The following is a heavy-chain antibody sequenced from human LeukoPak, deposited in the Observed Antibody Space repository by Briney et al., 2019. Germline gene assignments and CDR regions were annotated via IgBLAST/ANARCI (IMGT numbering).Heavy chain of an antibody. D-gene: IGHD6-19*01. CDR1: GYTFTSYG. J-gene: IGHJ4*02. Sequence: ASVKVSCKASGYTFTSYGISWVRQAPGQGLEGMGWISAYNGNTNYAQKLQGRVTMTTDTSTSTAYMERRSLRPDDTAVYYCARRTYSSGLGYWGQGTLVTVSS. CDR3: ARRTYSSGLGY. V-gene: IGHV1-18*01. CDR2: ISAYNGNT.